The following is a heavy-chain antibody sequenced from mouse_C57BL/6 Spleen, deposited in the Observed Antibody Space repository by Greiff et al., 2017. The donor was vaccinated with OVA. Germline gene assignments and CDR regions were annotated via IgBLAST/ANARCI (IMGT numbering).Heavy chain of an antibody. CDR2: IDPNSGGT. Sequence: QVQLQQPGAELVKPGASVKLSCKASGYTFTSYWMHWVKQRPGRGLEWIGRIDPNSGGTKYNEKFKSKATLTVDKPSSTAYMQLSSLTSEDSAVYYCARYSSEGLYGYSHTWFADWGQGTLVTVSA. CDR3: ARYSSEGLYGYSHTWFAD. CDR1: GYTFTSYW. V-gene: IGHV1-72*01. J-gene: IGHJ3*01. D-gene: IGHD2-2*01.